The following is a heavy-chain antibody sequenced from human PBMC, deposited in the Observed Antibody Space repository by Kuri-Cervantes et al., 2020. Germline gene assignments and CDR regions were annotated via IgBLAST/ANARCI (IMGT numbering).Heavy chain of an antibody. V-gene: IGHV4-59*01. J-gene: IGHJ4*02. Sequence: SETLSLTCTVSGGSISSYYWSWIRQPPGKGLEWIGYIYYSGNTDYNPSLKSRVTISVDTSNNQFSLKLSSVAAADTAVYYCARLGDSSTWYTAGYWGQGTLVTVSS. CDR1: GGSISSYY. CDR2: IYYSGNT. D-gene: IGHD6-13*01. CDR3: ARLGDSSTWYTAGY.